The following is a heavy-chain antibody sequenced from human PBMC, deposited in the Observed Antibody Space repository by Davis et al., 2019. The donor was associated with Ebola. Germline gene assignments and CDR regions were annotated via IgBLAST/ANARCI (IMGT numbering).Heavy chain of an antibody. CDR1: GDRVSSNSVA. Sequence: HSQIPSLPFSISGDRVSSNSVAWHWLTQSPSRGLEWLGRTYYNSKWYHDYALSVKSRITINLDTSKNQFSLQLNSVTPEDTAVYYCASGWWSRGIDYWGLGTLVTVSS. J-gene: IGHJ4*02. CDR2: TYYNSKWYH. V-gene: IGHV6-1*01. CDR3: ASGWWSRGIDY. D-gene: IGHD2-15*01.